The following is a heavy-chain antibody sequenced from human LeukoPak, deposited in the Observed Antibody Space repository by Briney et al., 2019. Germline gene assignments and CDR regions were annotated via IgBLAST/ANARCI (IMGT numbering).Heavy chain of an antibody. CDR2: ISHDVKTT. Sequence: QTGGSLRLSCVASGFSFSDSVIHWVRQAPGKGLEWVAVISHDVKTTYYADSAKGRFTISRDSSRNTVFLQMNRLRPEDTAVYYYVKEAYYGWGSSPTFYFDYWGQGTRVTVSS. J-gene: IGHJ4*02. CDR1: GFSFSDSV. D-gene: IGHD3-10*01. V-gene: IGHV3-30*04. CDR3: VKEAYYGWGSSPTFYFDY.